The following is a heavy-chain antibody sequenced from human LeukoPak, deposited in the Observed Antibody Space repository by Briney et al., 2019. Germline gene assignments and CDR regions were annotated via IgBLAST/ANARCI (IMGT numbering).Heavy chain of an antibody. CDR2: ISGSGGST. Sequence: PGGSLRLSCAASGFTFSSYAMSWVRQAPGKGLEWVSAISGSGGSTYYADSVKGRFTISRDNSKNTLYLQMNSLRAEDTAVYYCAKDDIVVVPAATLFDYWGQGTLVTVSS. CDR1: GFTFSSYA. D-gene: IGHD2-2*01. V-gene: IGHV3-23*01. J-gene: IGHJ4*02. CDR3: AKDDIVVVPAATLFDY.